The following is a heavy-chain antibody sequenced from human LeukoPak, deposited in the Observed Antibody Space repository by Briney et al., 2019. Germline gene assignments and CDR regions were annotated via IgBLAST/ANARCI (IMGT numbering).Heavy chain of an antibody. CDR1: GGTFSSYA. Sequence: SVKVSCKASGGTFSSYAISWVRQAPGQGLEWMGGIIPIFGTANYAQKFQGRVTITADESTSTAYMELRSLRTDDTAVYYCARDDFWSGYYDYWGQGTLVTVSS. CDR2: IIPIFGTA. V-gene: IGHV1-69*13. D-gene: IGHD3-3*01. CDR3: ARDDFWSGYYDY. J-gene: IGHJ4*02.